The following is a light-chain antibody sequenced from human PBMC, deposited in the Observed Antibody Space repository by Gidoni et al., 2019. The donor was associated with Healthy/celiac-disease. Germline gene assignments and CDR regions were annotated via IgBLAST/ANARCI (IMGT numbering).Light chain of an antibody. V-gene: IGLV3-21*02. J-gene: IGLJ2*01. CDR2: DDS. Sequence: SYVLTQPPSVSVAPGQTARITWGGNNIGSKSEHWYQQKPGQAPVLVVYDDSDRPSGVPERFSGSNSGNTATLPISRVEAGDEADYYCQVWDSSSDHVVFGGGTKLTVL. CDR1: NIGSKS. CDR3: QVWDSSSDHVV.